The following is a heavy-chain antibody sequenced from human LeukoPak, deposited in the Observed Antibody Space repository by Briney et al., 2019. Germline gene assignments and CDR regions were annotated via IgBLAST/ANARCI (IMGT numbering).Heavy chain of an antibody. Sequence: SQTLSLTCTVSGGSISSGGYYWSWIRQHPGKGLEWIGYIYYSGSTYYNPSLKSRVTISVDTSKNQFSLKLSSVTAADTAVYYCARDGRVRGVITEGYFDYWGQGTLVTASS. CDR2: IYYSGST. J-gene: IGHJ4*02. V-gene: IGHV4-31*03. CDR1: GGSISSGGYY. D-gene: IGHD3-10*01. CDR3: ARDGRVRGVITEGYFDY.